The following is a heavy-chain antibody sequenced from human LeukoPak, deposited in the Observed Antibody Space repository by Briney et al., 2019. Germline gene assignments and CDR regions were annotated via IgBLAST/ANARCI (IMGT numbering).Heavy chain of an antibody. J-gene: IGHJ3*02. Sequence: SVKVSCKASGGTFSSYAISWVRQAPGQGLEWMGRIIPILGIANYAQKFQGRVTITADKSTSTAYMELRSLRSDDTAVYYCARDTPPIYYGSGSYYYDAFDIWGQGTMVTVSS. CDR2: IIPILGIA. V-gene: IGHV1-69*04. CDR1: GGTFSSYA. D-gene: IGHD3-10*01. CDR3: ARDTPPIYYGSGSYYYDAFDI.